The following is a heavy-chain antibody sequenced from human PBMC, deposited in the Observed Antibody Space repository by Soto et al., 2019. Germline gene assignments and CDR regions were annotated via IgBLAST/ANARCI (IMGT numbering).Heavy chain of an antibody. Sequence: QVQLQESGPGLVKPSQTLSLTCTVSGGSISSGGYYWSWIRQHPGKGLEWIGYIYYSGSTYYNPSLQIRVTISGDTSKNQFSRKLRSVTVADTAVYYCARGPSGSSGWYPHFDSWGQGTLVTVSS. D-gene: IGHD6-19*01. J-gene: IGHJ4*02. V-gene: IGHV4-31*03. CDR2: IYYSGST. CDR3: ARGPSGSSGWYPHFDS. CDR1: GGSISSGGYY.